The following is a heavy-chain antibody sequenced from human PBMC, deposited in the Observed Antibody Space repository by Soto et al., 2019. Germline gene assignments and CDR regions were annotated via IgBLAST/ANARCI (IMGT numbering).Heavy chain of an antibody. D-gene: IGHD4-17*01. CDR1: GGSISSSSYY. J-gene: IGHJ3*02. CDR2: IYYSGST. CDR3: ARSTSYYGMAFDI. Sequence: SETLSLTCXVSGGSISSSSYYWGWIRQPPGKGLEWIGSIYYSGSTYYNPSLKSRVTISVDTSKNQFSLKLSSVTAADTAVYYCARSTSYYGMAFDIWGQGTMVTVSS. V-gene: IGHV4-39*01.